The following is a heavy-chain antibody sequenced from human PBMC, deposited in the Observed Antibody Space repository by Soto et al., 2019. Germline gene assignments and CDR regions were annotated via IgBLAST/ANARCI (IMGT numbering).Heavy chain of an antibody. CDR3: ARASGPVRMGYYFDY. Sequence: SETLSLTGTVSGGSISSYYWSWIRQPAGKGLEWIGRIYTSGSTNYNPSLKSRVTMSVDTSKNQFSLKLSSVTAADTAVYYCARASGPVRMGYYFDYWGQGTLVTVSS. V-gene: IGHV4-4*07. J-gene: IGHJ4*02. CDR1: GGSISSYY. CDR2: IYTSGST. D-gene: IGHD4-17*01.